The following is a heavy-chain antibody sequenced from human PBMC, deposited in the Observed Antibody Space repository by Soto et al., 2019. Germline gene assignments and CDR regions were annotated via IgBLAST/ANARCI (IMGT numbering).Heavy chain of an antibody. D-gene: IGHD4-17*01. CDR1: GGSFSGYY. CDR2: INHSGST. V-gene: IGHV4-34*01. Sequence: SETLSLTCAVYGGSFSGYYWSWIRQPPGKGLEWIGEINHSGSTNYNPSLKSRVTISVDTSKNQFSLKLSSVTAADTAVYYCARTTVTTTLTFDYWGQGTLVTV. J-gene: IGHJ4*02. CDR3: ARTTVTTTLTFDY.